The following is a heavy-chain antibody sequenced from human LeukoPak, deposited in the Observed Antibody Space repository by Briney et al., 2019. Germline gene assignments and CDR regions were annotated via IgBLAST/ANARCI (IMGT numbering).Heavy chain of an antibody. D-gene: IGHD3-10*01. CDR3: ARARIGGVKDYYYYGMDV. CDR2: NIPILGIA. CDR1: GGTFSSYA. J-gene: IGHJ6*02. Sequence: GASVKVSCKASGGTFSSYAISWVRQAPGQGLEWMGRNIPILGIANYAQKFQGRVTITADKSTSTAYMELSSLRSEDTAVYYCARARIGGVKDYYYYGMDVWGQGTTVTVSS. V-gene: IGHV1-69*04.